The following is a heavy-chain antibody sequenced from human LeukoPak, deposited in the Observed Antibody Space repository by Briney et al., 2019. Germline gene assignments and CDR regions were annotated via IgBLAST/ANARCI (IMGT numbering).Heavy chain of an antibody. V-gene: IGHV4-34*01. D-gene: IGHD3-22*01. Sequence: SETLSLTCAVYGGSFSGYYWSWIRQPPGKGLEWIGEINHSGSTNYNPSLKSRVTISVDTSKNQFSLKLSSVTAAGTAVYYCAREGINYYDSSGYSQGLDYWGQGTLVTVSS. J-gene: IGHJ4*02. CDR3: AREGINYYDSSGYSQGLDY. CDR2: INHSGST. CDR1: GGSFSGYY.